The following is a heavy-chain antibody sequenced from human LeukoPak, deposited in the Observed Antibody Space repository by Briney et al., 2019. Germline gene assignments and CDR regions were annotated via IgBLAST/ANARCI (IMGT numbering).Heavy chain of an antibody. J-gene: IGHJ5*02. Sequence: SETLSLTCTVSGGSISSGDYYWSWIRQPPGKGLEWIGYIYYSGSTYYNPSLKSRVTISVDTSKNQFSLKLSSVTAADTAVYYCARYLRLQRRTFDPWGQGTLVTVSS. V-gene: IGHV4-30-4*01. CDR3: ARYLRLQRRTFDP. D-gene: IGHD4-4*01. CDR2: IYYSGST. CDR1: GGSISSGDYY.